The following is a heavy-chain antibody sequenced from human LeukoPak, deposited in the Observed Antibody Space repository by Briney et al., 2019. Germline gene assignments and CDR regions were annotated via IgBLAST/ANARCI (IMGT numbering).Heavy chain of an antibody. CDR3: ASLFLCYGCSSSSDSFDI. CDR1: GFTLSSYS. J-gene: IGHJ3*02. D-gene: IGHD6-6*01. V-gene: IGHV3-48*01. CDR2: ISSTSSTK. Sequence: GGSLRLSCSASGFTLSSYSMNWVRQAPGKGLEWVSYISSTSSTKYYADSAKGRCTISRDNAKNSLYLQMNSLRAEDTAVYYCASLFLCYGCSSSSDSFDIWGQGTMVTVSS.